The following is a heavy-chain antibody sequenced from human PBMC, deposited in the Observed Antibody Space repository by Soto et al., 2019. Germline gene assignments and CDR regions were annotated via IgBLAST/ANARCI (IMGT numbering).Heavy chain of an antibody. CDR1: GFTFSGSA. V-gene: IGHV3-73*01. CDR3: TRRYYDSSGPLIDI. CDR2: IRSKANSYAT. J-gene: IGHJ3*02. D-gene: IGHD3-22*01. Sequence: GGSLRLSCAAFGFTFSGSAMHWVRQASGKGLEWVGRIRSKANSYATAYAASVKGRFTISRDDSKNTAYLQMNSLKTEDTAVYYCTRRYYDSSGPLIDIWGQGTMVTVSS.